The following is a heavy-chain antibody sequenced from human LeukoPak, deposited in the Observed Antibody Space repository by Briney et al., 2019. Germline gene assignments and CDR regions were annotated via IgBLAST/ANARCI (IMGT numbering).Heavy chain of an antibody. CDR3: ARADYDILTGYYSEYNWFGP. CDR1: GYTFTGYY. Sequence: GASVKVSCKASGYTFTGYYMHWVRQAPGQGLEWMGWISAYNGNTNYAQKLQGRVTMTTDTSTSTAYMELRSLRSDDTAVYYCARADYDILTGYYSEYNWFGPWGQGTLVTVSS. J-gene: IGHJ5*02. CDR2: ISAYNGNT. V-gene: IGHV1-18*04. D-gene: IGHD3-9*01.